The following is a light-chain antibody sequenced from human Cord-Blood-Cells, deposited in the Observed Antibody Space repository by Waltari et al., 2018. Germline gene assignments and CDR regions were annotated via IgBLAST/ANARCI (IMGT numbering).Light chain of an antibody. J-gene: IGLJ1*01. CDR1: SSDVGGFHY. CDR2: EVR. CDR3: SSYTSSSTYV. Sequence: QSALTQPASVSGSPGQSITISCTGTSSDVGGFHYVSWYQQHPGKAPKLILYEVRNRPSGVSNRFSGSKSGNTASLTISGLQAEDEADYYCSSYTSSSTYVFGTGTKVTVL. V-gene: IGLV2-14*01.